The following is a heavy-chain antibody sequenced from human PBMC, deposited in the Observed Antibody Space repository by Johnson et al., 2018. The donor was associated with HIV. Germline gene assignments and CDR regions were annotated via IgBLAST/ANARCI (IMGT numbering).Heavy chain of an antibody. J-gene: IGHJ3*02. CDR3: ATIWPGNFAFDI. V-gene: IGHV3-30*14. Sequence: QVQLVESGGGVVQPGRSLRLSCAASGFTFTSYAMHWVRQAPGKGLEWVAVVSYDGSTKYYADSVKGRFTISRDNSKNTVYLQMHSLRPEDTAVYYCATIWPGNFAFDIWGQGTVVTVSS. D-gene: IGHD2-2*02. CDR2: VSYDGSTK. CDR1: GFTFTSYA.